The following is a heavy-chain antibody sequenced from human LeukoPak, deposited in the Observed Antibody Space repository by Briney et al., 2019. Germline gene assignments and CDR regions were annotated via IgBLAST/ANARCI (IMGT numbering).Heavy chain of an antibody. V-gene: IGHV3-64*01. J-gene: IGHJ4*02. CDR2: ISSDGRST. CDR3: VRESAYYDY. CDR1: GFTFSTYP. Sequence: GGSLRLSCAASGFTFSTYPMHWVRQAPGEGLEYVSAISSDGRSTYYGNSVKGRFTISRNNSKNTVYLQMGSLRAEDLAVYFCVRESAYYDYWGLGTLVTVSS.